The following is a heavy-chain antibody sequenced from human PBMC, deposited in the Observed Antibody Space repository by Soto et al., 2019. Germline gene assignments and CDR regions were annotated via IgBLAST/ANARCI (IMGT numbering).Heavy chain of an antibody. CDR1: GFTFSSYA. CDR2: ISYDGSNK. CDR3: ARDVLPDSPFDY. D-gene: IGHD5-18*01. Sequence: GGSLRLSCAASGFTFSSYAMHWVGQAPGKGLEWVAVISYDGSNKYYADSVKGRFTISRDNSKNTLYLQMNSLRAEDTAVYYCARDVLPDSPFDYWGQGTLVTVSS. V-gene: IGHV3-30-3*01. J-gene: IGHJ4*02.